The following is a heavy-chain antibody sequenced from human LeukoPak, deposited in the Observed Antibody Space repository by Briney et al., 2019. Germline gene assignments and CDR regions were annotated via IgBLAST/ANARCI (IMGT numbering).Heavy chain of an antibody. Sequence: GGSLRLSCAASGFTFSSYWMSWVRQAPGKGLEWVPNIKQDGSEKYYVDSVKGRFTISRDNAKNSLYLQMNSLRAEDTAVYYCARGTDDILTGYFDYWGQGTLVTVSS. V-gene: IGHV3-7*01. CDR3: ARGTDDILTGYFDY. CDR2: IKQDGSEK. J-gene: IGHJ4*02. CDR1: GFTFSSYW. D-gene: IGHD3-9*01.